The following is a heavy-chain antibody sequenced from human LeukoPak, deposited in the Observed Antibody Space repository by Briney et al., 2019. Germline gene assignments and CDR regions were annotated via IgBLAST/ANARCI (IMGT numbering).Heavy chain of an antibody. D-gene: IGHD6-13*01. J-gene: IGHJ3*02. CDR3: AKDLDIAAEKFPDAFDI. Sequence: GGSLRLSCAASGFTFSSYSMNWVRQAPGKGLEWVSSISSSSSYIYYADSVKGRFTISRDNAKNSLYLQMNSLRAEDTAVYYCAKDLDIAAEKFPDAFDIWGQGTMVTVSS. V-gene: IGHV3-21*01. CDR1: GFTFSSYS. CDR2: ISSSSSYI.